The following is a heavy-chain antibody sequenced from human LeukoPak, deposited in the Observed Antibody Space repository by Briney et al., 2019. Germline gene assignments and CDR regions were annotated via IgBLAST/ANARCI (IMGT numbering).Heavy chain of an antibody. Sequence: PGGSLRLSCAASGFTFSSYGMSWVRQAPGKGLEWVSAISGSGGSTYYADSVKGRFTISRDNSKNTLYLQMNSLRAEDTAVYYCAKDINYYGSGSYHGWGQGTLVTVSS. V-gene: IGHV3-23*01. D-gene: IGHD3-10*01. J-gene: IGHJ4*02. CDR1: GFTFSSYG. CDR3: AKDINYYGSGSYHG. CDR2: ISGSGGST.